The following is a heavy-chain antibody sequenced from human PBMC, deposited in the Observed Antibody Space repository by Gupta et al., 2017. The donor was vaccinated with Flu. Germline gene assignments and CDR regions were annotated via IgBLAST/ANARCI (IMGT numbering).Heavy chain of an antibody. J-gene: IGHJ4*02. CDR2: IGSDGSRT. CDR1: YW. Sequence: YWRFWVRQAPGKGLVWFSRIGSDGSRTAYADSVKGRFTISRDNAKNTLYLQMNSLRAEDTAVYYCAREMAHSSAYDYWGQGTLLTVSS. D-gene: IGHD6-19*01. CDR3: AREMAHSSAYDY. V-gene: IGHV3-74*01.